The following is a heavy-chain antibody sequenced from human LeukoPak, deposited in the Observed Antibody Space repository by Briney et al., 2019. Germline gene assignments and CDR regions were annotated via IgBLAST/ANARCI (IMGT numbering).Heavy chain of an antibody. D-gene: IGHD1-26*01. CDR1: GFTFSACP. Sequence: PGGSLRLSCAASGFTFSACPMHWVRQAPGKGLEYVSAITTSGDGTYYANSVKGRFTISRDNSKSTLYLQMGSLRPDDMGVYYCARGGGSYDFWGQGTLVTVSS. V-gene: IGHV3-64*01. CDR3: ARGGGSYDF. J-gene: IGHJ4*02. CDR2: ITTSGDGT.